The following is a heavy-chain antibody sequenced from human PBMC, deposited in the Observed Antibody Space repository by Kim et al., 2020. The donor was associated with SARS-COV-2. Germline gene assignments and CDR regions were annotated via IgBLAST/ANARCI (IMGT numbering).Heavy chain of an antibody. D-gene: IGHD6-6*01. CDR1: GFTFSSYG. V-gene: IGHV3-33*01. Sequence: GGSLRLSCAASGFTFSSYGMHWVRQAPGKGLEWVAVIWYDGSNKYYADSVKGRFTISRDNSKNTLYLQMNSLRAEDTAVYYCARAPYQIAALESDAFDIWGQGTMVTVSS. J-gene: IGHJ3*02. CDR2: IWYDGSNK. CDR3: ARAPYQIAALESDAFDI.